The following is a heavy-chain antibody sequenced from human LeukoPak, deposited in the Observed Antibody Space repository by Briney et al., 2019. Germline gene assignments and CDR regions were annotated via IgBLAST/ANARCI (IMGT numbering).Heavy chain of an antibody. Sequence: PGGSLRLSCAASGFTFNTFGMHWVRQAPGKGLEWVALISYDGSNKYYANSVKGRFTISRDNSKNTLYLQMNSLRAEDTAVYYCANTSPFGGDYWGQGTLVTVSS. CDR3: ANTSPFGGDY. D-gene: IGHD4-23*01. J-gene: IGHJ4*02. CDR1: GFTFNTFG. CDR2: ISYDGSNK. V-gene: IGHV3-30*18.